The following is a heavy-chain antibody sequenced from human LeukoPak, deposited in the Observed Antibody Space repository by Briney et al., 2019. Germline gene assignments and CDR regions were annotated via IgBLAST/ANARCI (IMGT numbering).Heavy chain of an antibody. CDR3: ARDYRRFGELNIVWFDP. J-gene: IGHJ5*02. Sequence: GGSLRLSCAASGFTFSNYWMSWVRQSPEKGLEWVANIKQDGSEKYYVDSVKGRFTISRDNAKNSLFLQVNSLRAEDTAVYYCARDYRRFGELNIVWFDPWGQGTLVTVSS. CDR1: GFTFSNYW. D-gene: IGHD3-10*01. CDR2: IKQDGSEK. V-gene: IGHV3-7*03.